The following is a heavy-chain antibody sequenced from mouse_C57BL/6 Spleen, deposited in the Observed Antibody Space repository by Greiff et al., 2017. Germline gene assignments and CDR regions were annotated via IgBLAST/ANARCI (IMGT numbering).Heavy chain of an antibody. J-gene: IGHJ1*03. V-gene: IGHV1-81*01. D-gene: IGHD2-1*01. Sequence: VQLQQSGAELARPGASVKLSCKASGYTFTSYGISWVKQRPGQGLEWIGEIYPRSGNTYYNEKFKGKATLTADKSSSTAYMELRSLTSEDSAVYFCAHYGNWYFDVWGTGTTVTVSS. CDR2: IYPRSGNT. CDR1: GYTFTSYG. CDR3: AHYGNWYFDV.